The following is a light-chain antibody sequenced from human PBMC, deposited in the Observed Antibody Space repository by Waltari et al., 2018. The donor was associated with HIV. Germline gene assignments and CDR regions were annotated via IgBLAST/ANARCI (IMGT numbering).Light chain of an antibody. J-gene: IGKJ5*01. CDR1: QRVSSY. CDR2: DAS. Sequence: EIVLTQSPATLSLSPGERANLSCRASQRVSSYLAWYQQKPGQAPRLLIYDASNRATGIPARFSGSGSGTDFTLTISSLEPKDFAVYYCQQRSNWPPTFGQGTRLEIK. CDR3: QQRSNWPPT. V-gene: IGKV3-11*01.